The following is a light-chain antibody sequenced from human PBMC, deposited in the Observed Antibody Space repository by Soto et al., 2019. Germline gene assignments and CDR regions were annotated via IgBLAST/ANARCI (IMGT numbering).Light chain of an antibody. CDR3: QSYDSSLSGWV. V-gene: IGLV1-40*01. Sequence: QSVLTKPPSVSGAPGQRVTISCTGSSSNIGAGYDVHWYQQLPGTAPKLLIYGNSNRPSGVPDRFSGSKSGTSASLVITGLQAEDEADYYCQSYDSSLSGWVFGGGTKLTVL. CDR2: GNS. J-gene: IGLJ3*02. CDR1: SSNIGAGYD.